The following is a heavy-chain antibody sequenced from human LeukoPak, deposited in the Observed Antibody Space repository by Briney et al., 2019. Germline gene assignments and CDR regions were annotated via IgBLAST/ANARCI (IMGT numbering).Heavy chain of an antibody. CDR3: ARAPRNCSSSTCSPNWFDP. Sequence: PSGTLSLTCAVSGGSISSSNWWSWVRQPPGKGLEWIGEIYHSGSTNYNPSLKSRVTISVDKSKNQFSLKLSSVTAADTAVYYCARAPRNCSSSTCSPNWFDPWGQGTLVTVSS. D-gene: IGHD2-2*01. CDR2: IYHSGST. V-gene: IGHV4-4*02. CDR1: GGSISSSNW. J-gene: IGHJ5*02.